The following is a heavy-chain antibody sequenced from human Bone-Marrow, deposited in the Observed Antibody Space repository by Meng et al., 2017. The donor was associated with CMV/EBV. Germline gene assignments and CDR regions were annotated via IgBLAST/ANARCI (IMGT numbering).Heavy chain of an antibody. CDR2: ISYDGNNK. CDR3: AAASGYDPNAFAI. Sequence: GESLKISCAASGFNFKNCAMHWVRQAPGKGLEWVAVISYDGNNKYYIDSVKGRFTIARDNSKNTLYLEMNSLRPEDTAVYYCAAASGYDPNAFAIWGQGTRVTGSS. J-gene: IGHJ3*02. D-gene: IGHD6-25*01. V-gene: IGHV3-30-3*01. CDR1: GFNFKNCA.